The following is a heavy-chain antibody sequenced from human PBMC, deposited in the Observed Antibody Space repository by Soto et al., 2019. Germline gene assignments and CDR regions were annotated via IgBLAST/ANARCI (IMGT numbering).Heavy chain of an antibody. CDR2: ISGSGGST. D-gene: IGHD5-12*01. J-gene: IGHJ4*02. CDR3: AKGPLGSGYAIDY. V-gene: IGHV3-23*01. Sequence: EVQLLDSGGGLVQPGGSLRLSCAASGFTFSNYAMNWVRQAPGKGLDWVSAISGSGGSTYYADSVKGRFTISRDNAKKTMYMQMSSLRAEETAVYYCAKGPLGSGYAIDYWAQGTLVTVSS. CDR1: GFTFSNYA.